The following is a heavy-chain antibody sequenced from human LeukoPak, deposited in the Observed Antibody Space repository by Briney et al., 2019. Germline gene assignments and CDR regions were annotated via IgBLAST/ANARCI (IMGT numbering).Heavy chain of an antibody. J-gene: IGHJ4*02. Sequence: PGGSLRLSCAASGFTVSSNYMSWVRQAPGKGLEWVSVINSGGSTYYADSVKGRFTISRDNSKNTLYLQMNSLRAEDTAVYYCARGGYSYPYPAYYFDYWGQGTLVTVSS. CDR2: INSGGST. CDR1: GFTVSSNY. V-gene: IGHV3-66*02. CDR3: ARGGYSYPYPAYYFDY. D-gene: IGHD5-18*01.